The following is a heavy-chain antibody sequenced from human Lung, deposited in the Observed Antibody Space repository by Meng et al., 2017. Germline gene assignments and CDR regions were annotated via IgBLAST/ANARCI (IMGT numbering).Heavy chain of an antibody. CDR1: GYTFTNYA. D-gene: IGHD6-13*01. CDR2: INAGNGNA. Sequence: QVQFVQSGAEVKKSGASVMVSCKASGYTFTNYAMHWVRQAPGERLEWMGWINAGNGNAKYSQKFQGRVTITRDTSASTAYMELSSLRSEDTAVYYCARSKSIAAAGGYWGQGTLVTVSS. V-gene: IGHV1-3*01. CDR3: ARSKSIAAAGGY. J-gene: IGHJ4*02.